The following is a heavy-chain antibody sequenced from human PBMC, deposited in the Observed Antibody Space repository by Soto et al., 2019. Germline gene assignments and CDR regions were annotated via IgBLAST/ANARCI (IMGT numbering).Heavy chain of an antibody. Sequence: GGSLRLSCAASGFTFSSYSMNWVRQAPGKGLEWVSYIISSSSTIYYADSVKGRFTISRDNAKNSLYLQMNSLRDEDTAVYYCARDTYYDFWSGYHYYYYGMDVWGQGTTVTVSS. D-gene: IGHD3-3*01. CDR2: IISSSSTI. CDR3: ARDTYYDFWSGYHYYYYGMDV. V-gene: IGHV3-48*02. J-gene: IGHJ6*02. CDR1: GFTFSSYS.